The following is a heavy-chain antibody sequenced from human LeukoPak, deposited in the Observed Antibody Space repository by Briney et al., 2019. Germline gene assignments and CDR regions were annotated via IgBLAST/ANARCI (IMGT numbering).Heavy chain of an antibody. V-gene: IGHV3-33*01. CDR2: IWYDGSNK. CDR1: GFTFSSNG. J-gene: IGHJ4*02. CDR3: ARDRAYDYLDY. Sequence: GGSLRLSCAASGFTFSSNGMHWVRQAPGKGLEWVAVIWYDGSNKYYADSVKGRFTISRDNSKNTLYLQMNILRAEDTAVYYCARDRAYDYLDYWGQGTLVTVSS. D-gene: IGHD5-12*01.